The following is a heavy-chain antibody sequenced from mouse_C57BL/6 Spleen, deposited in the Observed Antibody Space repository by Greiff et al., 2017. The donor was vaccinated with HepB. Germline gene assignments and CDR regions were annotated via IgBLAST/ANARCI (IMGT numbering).Heavy chain of an antibody. CDR3: ARRTTVGAMDY. V-gene: IGHV1-50*01. CDR2: IDPSDSYT. CDR1: GYTFTSYW. D-gene: IGHD1-1*01. Sequence: VQLQQPGAELVKPGASVKLSCKASGYTFTSYWMQWVKQRPGQGLEWIGEIDPSDSYTNYNQKFKGKATLTVDTSSSTAYMQLSSLTSEDSVVYYCARRTTVGAMDYWGQGTSVTVSS. J-gene: IGHJ4*01.